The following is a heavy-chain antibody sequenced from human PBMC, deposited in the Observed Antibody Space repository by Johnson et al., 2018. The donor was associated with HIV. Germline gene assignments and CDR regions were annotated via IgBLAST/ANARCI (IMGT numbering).Heavy chain of an antibody. J-gene: IGHJ3*02. D-gene: IGHD7-27*01. Sequence: QVQLVESGGGVVQPGRSLRLSCAASGFTFSSYAMHWVRQAPGKGLEWVAVIYSGGSTYYADSVKGRFTISRDNSKNTLYLQMNSLRAEYTAVYYCASDPSTQDSLITGDFGAFDIWGQGTMVIVSS. CDR3: ASDPSTQDSLITGDFGAFDI. CDR1: GFTFSSYA. CDR2: IYSGGST. V-gene: IGHV3-30*14.